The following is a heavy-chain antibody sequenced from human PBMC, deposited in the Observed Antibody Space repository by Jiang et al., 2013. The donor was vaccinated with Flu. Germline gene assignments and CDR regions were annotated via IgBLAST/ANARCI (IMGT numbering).Heavy chain of an antibody. D-gene: IGHD2-2*01. J-gene: IGHJ4*02. CDR2: INPNSGGT. V-gene: IGHV1-2*04. CDR3: ARGPDVIVVVPAADRNSYYFDY. CDR1: GYTFTSYD. Sequence: GAEVKKPGASVKVSCKASGYTFTSYDINWVRQATGQGLEWMGWINPNSGGTNYAQKFQGWVTMTRDTSISTAYMELSRLRSDDTAVYYCARGPDVIVVVPAADRNSYYFDYWGGPGNPGHRLL.